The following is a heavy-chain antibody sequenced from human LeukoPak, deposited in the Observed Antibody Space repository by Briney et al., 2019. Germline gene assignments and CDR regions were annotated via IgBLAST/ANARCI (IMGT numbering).Heavy chain of an antibody. D-gene: IGHD4-17*01. CDR3: ARVFWDGDANDAFDI. V-gene: IGHV3-30*04. J-gene: IGHJ3*02. CDR2: ISSDGSNK. Sequence: PGRSLRLSCAASGFTFSSYAMHWVRQAPGKGLEWVAVISSDGSNKYYADSMKGRFTISRDNAKNSLYLQMNSLRAEDTAVYYCARVFWDGDANDAFDIWGQGTMVTVSS. CDR1: GFTFSSYA.